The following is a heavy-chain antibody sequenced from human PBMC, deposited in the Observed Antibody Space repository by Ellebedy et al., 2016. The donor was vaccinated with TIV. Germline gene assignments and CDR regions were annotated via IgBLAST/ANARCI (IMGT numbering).Heavy chain of an antibody. CDR3: ARGGGERLRYAFDI. CDR2: IYYSGTT. V-gene: IGHV4-39*01. D-gene: IGHD1-26*01. J-gene: IGHJ3*02. CDR1: GGSISSSSYY. Sequence: MPSETLSLTCTVSGGSISSSSYYWGWIRQPPGKGLEWIGSIYYSGTTYYNPSLKSRVTISVDTSKNQFSLKLSSVTAADTAVYYCARGGGERLRYAFDIWGHGTLVTVSS.